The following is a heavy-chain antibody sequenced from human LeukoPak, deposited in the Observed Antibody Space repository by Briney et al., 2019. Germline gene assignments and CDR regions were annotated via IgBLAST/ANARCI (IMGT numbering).Heavy chain of an antibody. J-gene: IGHJ6*03. Sequence: GGSLRLSCAASGFTFSSYEMNWVRPAPGKGLAWVSYISSSGSTIYYAGSVKGRFTISRDNAKNSLYLQMNSLRAEDTAVYYCARGEYSGYDYYDYYMDVWGKGTTVTVSS. CDR1: GFTFSSYE. CDR2: ISSSGSTI. D-gene: IGHD5-12*01. CDR3: ARGEYSGYDYYDYYMDV. V-gene: IGHV3-48*03.